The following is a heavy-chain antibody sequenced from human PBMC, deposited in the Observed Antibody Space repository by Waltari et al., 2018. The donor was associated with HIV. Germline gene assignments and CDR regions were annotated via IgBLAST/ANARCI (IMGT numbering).Heavy chain of an antibody. CDR2: ISSSSSYI. CDR3: ARTYHYYYYYGMDV. V-gene: IGHV3-21*01. Sequence: EVQLVESGGGLVKPGGSLRLSCAASGFTFSSYSLNWVRQAPGKGLEWVSSISSSSSYIYYADSVKARFTISRDNAKNSLYLQMNSLRAEDTAVYYCARTYHYYYYYGMDVWGQGTTVTVSS. J-gene: IGHJ6*02. CDR1: GFTFSSYS. D-gene: IGHD2-15*01.